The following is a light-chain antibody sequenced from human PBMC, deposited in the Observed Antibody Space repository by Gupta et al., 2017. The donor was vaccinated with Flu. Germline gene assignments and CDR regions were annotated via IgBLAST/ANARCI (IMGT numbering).Light chain of an antibody. J-gene: IGLJ2*01. Sequence: SGSPGQSITISCTGTSSDVGSYNLVSWYQQHPGKAPKLMIYEGSTRPAGVANRFSVSKSGNTASLTISGLQEVDGADYYYCSYAGSSTWVFGGGTKLTVL. CDR1: SSDVGSYNL. CDR3: CSYAGSSTWV. V-gene: IGLV2-23*01. CDR2: EGS.